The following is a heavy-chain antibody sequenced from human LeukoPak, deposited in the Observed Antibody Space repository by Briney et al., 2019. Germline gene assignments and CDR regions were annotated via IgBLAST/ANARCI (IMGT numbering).Heavy chain of an antibody. CDR3: ARDNIHDFGYYGMDV. J-gene: IGHJ6*02. Sequence: SQTLSLTCTVSGGSISSGGYCWSWIRQHPGKGLEWIGYIYYSGSTYYNPSLKSRVTISVDTSKNQFSLKLSSVTAADTAVYYCARDNIHDFGYYGMDVWGQGTTVTVSS. CDR1: GGSISSGGYC. V-gene: IGHV4-31*03. CDR2: IYYSGST. D-gene: IGHD4-17*01.